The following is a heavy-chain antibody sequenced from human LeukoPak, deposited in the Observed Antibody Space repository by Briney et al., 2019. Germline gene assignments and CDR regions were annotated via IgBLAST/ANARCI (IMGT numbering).Heavy chain of an antibody. Sequence: ASVKVSFKASGFTFTSSAMQWVRHARAQRLELIGWIVVGSGNTNYAQKFQERVTITRDMSTSPAYMELSSLRSEDTAVYYCAADPTYYDFWSGLPLMDVWGKGTTVTVSS. CDR2: IVVGSGNT. J-gene: IGHJ6*03. V-gene: IGHV1-58*02. CDR1: GFTFTSSA. CDR3: AADPTYYDFWSGLPLMDV. D-gene: IGHD3-3*01.